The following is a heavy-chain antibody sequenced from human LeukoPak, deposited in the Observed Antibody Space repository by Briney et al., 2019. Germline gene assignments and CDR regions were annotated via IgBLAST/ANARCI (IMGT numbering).Heavy chain of an antibody. CDR2: ISISSSFI. CDR3: ASLIAVAGPFDAFDI. D-gene: IGHD6-19*01. CDR1: GFTFSTYS. V-gene: IGHV3-21*01. J-gene: IGHJ3*02. Sequence: GGPLRLSCAASGFTFSTYSMNWVRQAPGKGLEWVSSISISSSFIYYADSVKGRFTISSDNAKNSLYLQMNSLRAEDTAVYYCASLIAVAGPFDAFDIWGQGTMVAVSS.